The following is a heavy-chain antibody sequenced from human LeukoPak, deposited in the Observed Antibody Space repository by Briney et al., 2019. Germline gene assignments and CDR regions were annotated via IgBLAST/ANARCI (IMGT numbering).Heavy chain of an antibody. D-gene: IGHD4-17*01. CDR2: IKQDGSEK. J-gene: IGHJ4*02. CDR3: ARDLSGDEGGVLDY. CDR1: GFTFSMYW. V-gene: IGHV3-7*01. Sequence: PGGSLRLSCAASGFTFSMYWMSWVRQAPGKGLEWVANIKQDGSEKYYVDSVKGRFTISRDNAKNSLYLQMNSLRAEETAVYYCARDLSGDEGGVLDYWGQGTLVTVSS.